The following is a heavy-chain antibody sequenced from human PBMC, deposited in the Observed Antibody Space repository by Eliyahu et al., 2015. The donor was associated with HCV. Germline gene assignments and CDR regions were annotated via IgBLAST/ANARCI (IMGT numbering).Heavy chain of an antibody. CDR3: ASSSYYDFWSGYYTGGYYYGMDV. CDR1: GFTFSSYG. J-gene: IGHJ6*02. V-gene: IGHV3-33*01. CDR2: IWYDGRNK. Sequence: QVQLVESGGGVVQPGRSLRLSCAASGFTFSSYGMHWVRRAPGKGLEWVAVIWYDGRNKYYADSVKGRFTISRDNSKNTLYLQMNSLRAEDTAVYYCASSSYYDFWSGYYTGGYYYGMDVWGQGTTVTVSS. D-gene: IGHD3-3*01.